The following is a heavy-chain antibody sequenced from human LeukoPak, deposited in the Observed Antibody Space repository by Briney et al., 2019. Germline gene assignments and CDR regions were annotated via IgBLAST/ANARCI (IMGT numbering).Heavy chain of an antibody. Sequence: GGSLRLSCAASGFTFSSYGMHWVRQAPGKGLEWVAVIWYDGSNKYYADSVKGRFTISRDNSKNTLYLQMNSLRAEDTAVYYCAKGSLGGSWYKFLIDYWGQGTLVTVSS. CDR1: GFTFSSYG. D-gene: IGHD6-13*01. CDR2: IWYDGSNK. CDR3: AKGSLGGSWYKFLIDY. V-gene: IGHV3-30*02. J-gene: IGHJ4*02.